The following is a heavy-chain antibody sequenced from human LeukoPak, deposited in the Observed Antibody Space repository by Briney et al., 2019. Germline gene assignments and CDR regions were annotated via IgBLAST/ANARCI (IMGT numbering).Heavy chain of an antibody. CDR2: IIPILGIA. CDR1: GGTFSSYT. V-gene: IGHV1-69*04. CDR3: ARDRDTAMATYYFDY. D-gene: IGHD5-18*01. Sequence: ASVNVSCKASGGTFSSYTISWVRQTPGQGLEWMGRIIPILGIANYAQKFQGRVTITADKSTSTAYMELSSLRPEDTAVYYCARDRDTAMATYYFDYWGQGTLVTVSS. J-gene: IGHJ4*02.